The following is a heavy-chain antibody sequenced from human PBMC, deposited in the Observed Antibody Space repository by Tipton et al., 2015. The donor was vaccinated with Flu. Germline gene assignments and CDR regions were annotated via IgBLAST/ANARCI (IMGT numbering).Heavy chain of an antibody. Sequence: LRLSCTVSGGSISSYYWSWIRQPPGKGLEWIGYIYYSGSTNYNPSLKSRVTISVDTSKNQFSLKLSSVTAADTAVYYCARVSSGYYYYYYGMDVWGQGTTVTVSS. V-gene: IGHV4-59*01. CDR3: ARVSSGYYYYYYGMDV. J-gene: IGHJ6*02. CDR2: IYYSGST. CDR1: GGSISSYY. D-gene: IGHD3-22*01.